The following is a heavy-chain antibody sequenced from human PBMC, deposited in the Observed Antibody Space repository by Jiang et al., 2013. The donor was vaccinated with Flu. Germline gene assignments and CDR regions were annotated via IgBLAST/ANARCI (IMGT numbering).Heavy chain of an antibody. CDR3: ARAEGYTMDY. V-gene: IGHV1-3*01. D-gene: IGHD3-16*02. Sequence: SQNFQGRVTITRDTSASTVYMELKSLRSEDTAVYYCARAEGYTMDYWGPGTLVTVSS. J-gene: IGHJ4*02.